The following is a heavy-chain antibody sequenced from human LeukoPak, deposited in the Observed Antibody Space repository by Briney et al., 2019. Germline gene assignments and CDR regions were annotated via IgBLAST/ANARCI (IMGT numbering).Heavy chain of an antibody. CDR1: VYTFTIYY. J-gene: IGHJ4*02. D-gene: IGHD7-27*01. CDR2: ISAYNGNT. CDR3: ARDNLGFDY. Sequence: ASVKVSCKASVYTFTIYYMHWVRQAPGQGLEWMGWISAYNGNTNYAQKVQGRITMTTDRSTSTAYMELRSLRPDDTAVYYCARDNLGFDYWGQGTLVTVS. V-gene: IGHV1-18*04.